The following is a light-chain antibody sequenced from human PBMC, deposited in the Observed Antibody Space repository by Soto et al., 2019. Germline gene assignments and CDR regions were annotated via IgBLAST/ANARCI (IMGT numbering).Light chain of an antibody. V-gene: IGKV1-39*01. CDR3: QQSYSIPRYT. CDR2: AAS. J-gene: IGKJ2*01. Sequence: DIQMTQSPSSLSASVGDRDTMTCRARQSISSYLNWYQQKPGKAPKLLIYAASSLQSGVPSRFSGSGSGTDFTLTISSLQPEDSATYYCQQSYSIPRYTFGQGTKLEIK. CDR1: QSISSY.